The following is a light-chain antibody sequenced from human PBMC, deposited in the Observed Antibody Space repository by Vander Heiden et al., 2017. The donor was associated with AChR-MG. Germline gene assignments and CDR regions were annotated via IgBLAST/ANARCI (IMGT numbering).Light chain of an antibody. CDR1: QSISSW. V-gene: IGKV1-5*01. Sequence: DIQMTQSPSTLSASVGDRVTITCRASQSISSWLAWYQQKPGKAPKLLIYDASSLESGVPSRFSGSGSGTEFTLTISSLQPDDFATYYCQHENSSSRTFGQPTKVEIK. CDR2: DAS. CDR3: QHENSSSRT. J-gene: IGKJ1*01.